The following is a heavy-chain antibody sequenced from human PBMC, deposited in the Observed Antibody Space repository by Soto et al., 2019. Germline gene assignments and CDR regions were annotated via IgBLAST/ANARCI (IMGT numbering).Heavy chain of an antibody. CDR2: ISGTGDTT. J-gene: IGHJ5*02. D-gene: IGHD6-6*01. V-gene: IGHV3-23*01. CDR1: GFTFSSHA. CDR3: AKDPYSSSFYHWFDP. Sequence: EMQLLETGRGSVQPGGSLRLSCAASGFTFSSHAMSWVRQAPGKGLEWVSTISGTGDTTYYADSVKGRFTISRDNSKNTPYLQMNGLRAEDTAIYYCAKDPYSSSFYHWFDPWGQGTLVTVSS.